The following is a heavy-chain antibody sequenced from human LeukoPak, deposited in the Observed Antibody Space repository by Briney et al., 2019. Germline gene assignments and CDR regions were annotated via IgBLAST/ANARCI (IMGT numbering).Heavy chain of an antibody. J-gene: IGHJ5*02. V-gene: IGHV3-7*03. Sequence: GGSLRLSCAASGFTFSSYWMSWVRQAPGKGLEWVANIKQDGSEKYYVDSVKGRFTISRDNAKNTLYLQMNSLRAEDTAVYYCAKDSVLRFLEWSTYNWFDPWGQGTLVTVSS. D-gene: IGHD3-3*01. CDR1: GFTFSSYW. CDR2: IKQDGSEK. CDR3: AKDSVLRFLEWSTYNWFDP.